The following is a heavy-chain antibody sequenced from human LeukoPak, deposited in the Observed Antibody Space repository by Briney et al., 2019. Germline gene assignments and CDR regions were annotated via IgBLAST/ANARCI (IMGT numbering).Heavy chain of an antibody. CDR1: GGSFSGYY. V-gene: IGHV4-34*01. D-gene: IGHD6-13*01. J-gene: IGHJ4*02. Sequence: SETLSLTCAVYGGSFSGYYWSWIRQPPGKGLEWIGEINHSGSTNYNPSLKSRVTISVDTSKNQFSLKLSSVTAADTAVYYCARVGPRIAGGVPFDYWGQGTLVTVSS. CDR3: ARVGPRIAGGVPFDY. CDR2: INHSGST.